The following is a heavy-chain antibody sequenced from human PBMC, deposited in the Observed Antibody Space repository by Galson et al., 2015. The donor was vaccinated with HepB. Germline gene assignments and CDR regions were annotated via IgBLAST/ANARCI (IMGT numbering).Heavy chain of an antibody. CDR2: ISSSSSYT. D-gene: IGHD4-17*01. J-gene: IGHJ4*02. Sequence: LRLSCAASGFTFSDYYMSWIRQAPGKGLEWISYISSSSSYTSYGDSVKGRFTISRDNAKNSLYLQMNSLRAEDTAVYYCARDFSNGDYFDSWGQGTLVTVSS. CDR3: ARDFSNGDYFDS. V-gene: IGHV3-11*05. CDR1: GFTFSDYY.